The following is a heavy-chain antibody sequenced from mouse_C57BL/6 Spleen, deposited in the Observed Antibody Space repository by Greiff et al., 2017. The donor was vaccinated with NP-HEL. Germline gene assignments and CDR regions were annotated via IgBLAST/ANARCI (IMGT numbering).Heavy chain of an antibody. CDR3: ARGGGWLLLYYFGC. CDR1: GYTFTSYW. J-gene: IGHJ2*01. Sequence: QVQLQQPGAELVMPGASVKLSCKASGYTFTSYWMHWVKHRPGQGLEWIGEIDPSDSYTNYNPKFKGQSTLTVDKSSSTAYMKLSSLTSEDSAVYYCARGGGWLLLYYFGCWGKGTTLTVAS. V-gene: IGHV1-69*01. CDR2: IDPSDSYT. D-gene: IGHD2-3*01.